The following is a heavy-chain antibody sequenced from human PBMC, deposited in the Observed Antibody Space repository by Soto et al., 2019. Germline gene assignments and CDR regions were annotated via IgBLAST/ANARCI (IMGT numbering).Heavy chain of an antibody. CDR3: AREGSGCYVSLLFGWFDP. V-gene: IGHV1-69*01. CDR1: GGTFSSYA. CDR2: IIPIFGTA. J-gene: IGHJ5*02. D-gene: IGHD6-19*01. Sequence: QVQLVQSGAEVKKPGSSVKVSCKASGGTFSSYAISWVRQAPGQGLEWMGGIIPIFGTANYAQKFQGRVTITADESTSTAYMELSSLRSEDTAVYYCAREGSGCYVSLLFGWFDPWGQGTLVTVSS.